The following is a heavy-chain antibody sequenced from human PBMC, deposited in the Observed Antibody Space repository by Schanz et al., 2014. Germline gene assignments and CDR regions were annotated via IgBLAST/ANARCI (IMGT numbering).Heavy chain of an antibody. J-gene: IGHJ4*02. D-gene: IGHD1-1*01. CDR3: ARDGVAATTDFEY. CDR1: GFTFSNCD. V-gene: IGHV3-23*04. Sequence: EVHLEESGGGLVQPGGSQRLSCAVSGFTFSNCDMTWVRQAPGKGLEWVAIIDGRGITTFYADSVKGRFTISRDNAKNTVYLQMNSLRDDDTAVYYCARDGVAATTDFEYWGQGALVTVSS. CDR2: IDGRGITT.